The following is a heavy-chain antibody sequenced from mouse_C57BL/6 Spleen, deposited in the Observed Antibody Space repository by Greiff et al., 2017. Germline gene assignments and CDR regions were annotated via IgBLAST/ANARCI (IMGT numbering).Heavy chain of an antibody. CDR2: ISYDGSN. D-gene: IGHD1-1*01. Sequence: ESGPGLVKPSQSLSLTCSVTGYSITSGYYWNWIRQFPGNKLEWMGYISYDGSNNYNPSLKNRISITRDTSTNQFFLKLNSVTTEDTATYYCARTNLLLRFYAMDYWGQGTSVTVSS. CDR1: GYSITSGYY. CDR3: ARTNLLLRFYAMDY. J-gene: IGHJ4*01. V-gene: IGHV3-6*01.